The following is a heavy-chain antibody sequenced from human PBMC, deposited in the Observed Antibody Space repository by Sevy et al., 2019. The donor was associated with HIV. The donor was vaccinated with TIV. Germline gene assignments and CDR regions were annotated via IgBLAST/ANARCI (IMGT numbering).Heavy chain of an antibody. D-gene: IGHD3-10*01. CDR3: AKKNDGSGSYYSVFDY. J-gene: IGHJ4*02. Sequence: GGSLRLSCAASGFTFSSYAMSWVRQAPGKGLEWVSAISGRGGSTYYADSVKGRFTISRDNSKNTLYRQMNSLRAEDTAVYYCAKKNDGSGSYYSVFDYWGQGTLVTVSS. CDR1: GFTFSSYA. CDR2: ISGRGGST. V-gene: IGHV3-23*01.